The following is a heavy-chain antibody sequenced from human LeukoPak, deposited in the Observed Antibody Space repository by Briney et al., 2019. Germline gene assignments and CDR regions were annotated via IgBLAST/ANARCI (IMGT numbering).Heavy chain of an antibody. CDR2: ISGDGGST. Sequence: GGSLRLSCAASGFTFSNYWMTWVRQAPGKGLEWVSLISGDGGSTYYADSVKGRFTISRDNSKNSLYLQMNSLRTEDTALYYCAKDVGSSWPLREEPNYFDYWGQGTLVTVSS. CDR1: GFTFSNYW. CDR3: AKDVGSSWPLREEPNYFDY. D-gene: IGHD6-13*01. V-gene: IGHV3-43*02. J-gene: IGHJ4*02.